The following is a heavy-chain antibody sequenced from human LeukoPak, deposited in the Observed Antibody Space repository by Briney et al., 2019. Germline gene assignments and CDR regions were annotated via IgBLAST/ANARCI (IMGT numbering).Heavy chain of an antibody. D-gene: IGHD2-15*01. CDR3: TRKTPGRTPFDY. CDR1: GFIFSSYS. Sequence: GGSLRLSCAASGFIFSSYSMNWVRQAPGKGLEWVSYISSGSSTIYYADSVRGRFTISRDNSKNTLYLQMDSLRAEDTAIYYCTRKTPGRTPFDYWGQGILVTVSS. CDR2: ISSGSSTI. J-gene: IGHJ4*02. V-gene: IGHV3-48*01.